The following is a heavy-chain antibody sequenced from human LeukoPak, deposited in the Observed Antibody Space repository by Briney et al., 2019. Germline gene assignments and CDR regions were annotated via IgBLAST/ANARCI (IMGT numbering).Heavy chain of an antibody. J-gene: IGHJ4*02. V-gene: IGHV4-34*01. Sequence: SETLSLTCAVYGGSFSGYYWSWIRQPPGKGLEWIGEINHSGSTNYNLSLKSRVTISVDTSKNQFSLKLSSVTAADTAVYYCARELPQRYSYGFPPREYYFDYWGQGTLVTVSS. CDR3: ARELPQRYSYGFPPREYYFDY. CDR2: INHSGST. D-gene: IGHD5-18*01. CDR1: GGSFSGYY.